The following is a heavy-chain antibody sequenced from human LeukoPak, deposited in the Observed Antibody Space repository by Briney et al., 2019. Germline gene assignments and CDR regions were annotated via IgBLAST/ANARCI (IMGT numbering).Heavy chain of an antibody. J-gene: IGHJ4*02. CDR2: IDPSDSYT. CDR1: GYSFPNYW. V-gene: IGHV5-10-1*01. CDR3: ARLGYDASGYYPTH. D-gene: IGHD3-22*01. Sequence: GESLKISCKGSGYSFPNYWITWVRQMPGKGLEWMGRIDPSDSYTDYSPSFQGHVTISADKSISTAYLQWSSLKASDTAMYYCARLGYDASGYYPTHWGQGTLVTVSS.